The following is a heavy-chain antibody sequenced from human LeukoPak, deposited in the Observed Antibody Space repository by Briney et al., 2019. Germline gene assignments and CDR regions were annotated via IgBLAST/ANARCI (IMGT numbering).Heavy chain of an antibody. D-gene: IGHD1-7*01. CDR1: GFTFSSYS. CDR2: ISSSSSTI. Sequence: GGSLRLSCAASGFTFSSYSMNWIRQSPGKGPEWVSYISSSSSTIYYADSVKGRFTISRDNAKNSLYLQMNSLRAEDTAVYYCATWGWNYSPVDYWGQGTLVTVSS. J-gene: IGHJ4*02. CDR3: ATWGWNYSPVDY. V-gene: IGHV3-48*04.